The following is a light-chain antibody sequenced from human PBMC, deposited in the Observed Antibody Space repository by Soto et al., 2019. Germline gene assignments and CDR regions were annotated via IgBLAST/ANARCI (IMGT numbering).Light chain of an antibody. V-gene: IGKV1-33*01. J-gene: IGKJ3*01. CDR2: DAS. CDR1: QDISNY. CDR3: QQYDNLPVT. Sequence: DIPMTQSPSSLSASVGDRVTITCQASQDISNYLNWYQQKPGKAPKLLIYDASNLETGVPSRFSGSGSGTDFTFTISSLQTEDIATYYCQQYDNLPVTFGPGTKVDIK.